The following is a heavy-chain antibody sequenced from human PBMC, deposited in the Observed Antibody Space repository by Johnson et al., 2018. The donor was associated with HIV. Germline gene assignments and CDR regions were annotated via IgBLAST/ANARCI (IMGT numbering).Heavy chain of an antibody. CDR2: ISSSGSTI. CDR1: GFTFSDYY. V-gene: IGHV3-11*04. D-gene: IGHD3-16*01. CDR3: AREGGGVRYTADAFDI. J-gene: IGHJ3*02. Sequence: QMQLVESGGGLVQPGGSLRLSCAASGFTFSDYYMSWISQAPRKWLEWLSYISSSGSTIYYADSVKGRFTISRDNSKNSLYLQISSLRAEDTAVYYCAREGGGVRYTADAFDIWGQGTMVTVSS.